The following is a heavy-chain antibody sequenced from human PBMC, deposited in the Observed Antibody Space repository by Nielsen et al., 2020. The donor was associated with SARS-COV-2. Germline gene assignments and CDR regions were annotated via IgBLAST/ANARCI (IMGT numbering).Heavy chain of an antibody. V-gene: IGHV3-20*04. Sequence: GESLKISCAASGFTFDDYGMSWVRQAPGKGLEWVSGINWNGGSTGYADSVKGRFTISRDNAKNSLYLQMNSLRAEDTAVYYCARVATVTKLDPWGQGTLVTVSS. D-gene: IGHD4-17*01. CDR2: INWNGGST. J-gene: IGHJ5*02. CDR1: GFTFDDYG. CDR3: ARVATVTKLDP.